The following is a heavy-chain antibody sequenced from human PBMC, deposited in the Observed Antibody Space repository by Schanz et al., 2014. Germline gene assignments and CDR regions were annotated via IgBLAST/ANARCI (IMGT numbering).Heavy chain of an antibody. CDR1: GITLSGYG. J-gene: IGHJ3*02. D-gene: IGHD5-12*01. CDR2: ISDDGINE. CDR3: AGAVATIRADSFDI. V-gene: IGHV3-30*03. Sequence: QVQLVESGGGVVQPGRSLRLSCAASGITLSGYGLHWVRQAPGKGLEWLAAISDDGINEHYVDSVKGRFTISRDNAKNSLYLQMNSLRAEDTAVYYCAGAVATIRADSFDIWGQGTMVAVSS.